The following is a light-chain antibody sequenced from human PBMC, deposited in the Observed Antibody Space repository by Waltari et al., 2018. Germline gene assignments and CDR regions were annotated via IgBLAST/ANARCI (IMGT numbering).Light chain of an antibody. J-gene: IGKJ4*01. V-gene: IGKV4-1*01. CDR1: QSLLYRSNNKNY. Sequence: LMTPSASSLAVSLCERSTINGKSSQSLLYRSNNKNYLAWHQQKPGQPPRLLIYWASTRESGVPDRFSGSESGTDFTLTISSLQAEEGAGDEWKKESRRKSTFGGGTKGE. CDR2: WAS. CDR3: KKESRRKST.